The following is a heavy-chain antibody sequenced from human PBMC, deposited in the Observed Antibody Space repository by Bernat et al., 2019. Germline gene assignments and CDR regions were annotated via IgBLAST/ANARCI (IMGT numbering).Heavy chain of an antibody. CDR3: ARSAWPHSLDY. CDR1: GFTFSSYW. V-gene: IGHV3-74*01. CDR2: INSDGSST. J-gene: IGHJ4*02. Sequence: EVQLVDSGGGLVQPGGSLRLSCAASGFTFSSYWMHWVRQAPGGGLEWVSRINSDGSSTSYADSVKVRFTISRDNAKTTLYLHMNSLRDEDTALYYCARSAWPHSLDYWGQGTLVTVSS.